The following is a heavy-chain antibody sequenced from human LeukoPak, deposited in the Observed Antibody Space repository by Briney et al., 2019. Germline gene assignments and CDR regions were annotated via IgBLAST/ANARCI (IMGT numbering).Heavy chain of an antibody. CDR3: AGDRAAAGHWFDP. V-gene: IGHV4-59*01. J-gene: IGHJ5*02. D-gene: IGHD6-13*01. Sequence: SETLSLTCTVSGGSISSYYWSWIRQPPGKGLEWIGYIYYSGSTNYNPSLKSRVTISVDTSKNQFSLKLSSVTAADTAVYYCAGDRAAAGHWFDPWGQGTLVTVSS. CDR2: IYYSGST. CDR1: GGSISSYY.